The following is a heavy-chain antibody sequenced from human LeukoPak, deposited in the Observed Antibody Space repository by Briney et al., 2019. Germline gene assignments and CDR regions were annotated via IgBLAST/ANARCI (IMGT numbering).Heavy chain of an antibody. CDR1: GGTFSSYA. Sequence: GASVKVSCKASGGTFSSYAISWVRQAPGQGLEWMGGIIPIFGTASYAQKFQGRVTMTRDTSMSTVYMELSSLRSEDTAVYYCARQYQPRPEYYGMDVWGQGTTVTVSS. CDR3: ARQYQPRPEYYGMDV. V-gene: IGHV1-69*05. D-gene: IGHD2-2*01. CDR2: IIPIFGTA. J-gene: IGHJ6*02.